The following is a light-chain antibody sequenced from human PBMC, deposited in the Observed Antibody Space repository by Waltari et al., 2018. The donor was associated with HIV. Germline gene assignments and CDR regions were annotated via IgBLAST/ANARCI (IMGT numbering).Light chain of an antibody. CDR1: QSVLYSSNNKNY. J-gene: IGKJ1*01. Sequence: DIVMTQSPDSLVVSLGERATINCKSSQSVLYSSNNKNYLAWYQQKPGQPPKLLIDWAATRESGVPDRCSGGWSGTDFTLTYSRLQAQHVAVYLCQQSHSTLRAVGQGTKVEIQ. CDR2: WAA. CDR3: QQSHSTLRA. V-gene: IGKV4-1*01.